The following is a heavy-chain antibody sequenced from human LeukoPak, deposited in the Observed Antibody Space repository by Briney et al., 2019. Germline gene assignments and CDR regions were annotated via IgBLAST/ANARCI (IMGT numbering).Heavy chain of an antibody. V-gene: IGHV3-30*18. Sequence: PGGSLRLSCAASGFTFSSYGMHWVRQAPGKGLEWVAVISYDGSNKYYADSVKGRFTISRDNSKNTLYLQMNSLRAEDTAVYYCAKGQRTKLIVVVTAILYHWGQGTLVTVSS. CDR2: ISYDGSNK. J-gene: IGHJ5*02. D-gene: IGHD2-21*02. CDR3: AKGQRTKLIVVVTAILYH. CDR1: GFTFSSYG.